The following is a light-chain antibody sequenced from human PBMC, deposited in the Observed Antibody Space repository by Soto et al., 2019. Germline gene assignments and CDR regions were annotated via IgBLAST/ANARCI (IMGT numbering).Light chain of an antibody. J-gene: IGKJ4*01. Sequence: EIVLKQSPDTLSLSPGERATLSCRASQSVRSNYLAWYQQKPGQAPRFLIYDASSRATGTPDRFSGSGSGTDFTLTISRLEPEDFAVYYCQQYGSTPLTFGGGTKVDLK. CDR2: DAS. CDR3: QQYGSTPLT. CDR1: QSVRSNY. V-gene: IGKV3-20*01.